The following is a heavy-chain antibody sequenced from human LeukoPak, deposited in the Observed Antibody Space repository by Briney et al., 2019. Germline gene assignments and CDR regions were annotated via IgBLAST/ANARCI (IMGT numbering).Heavy chain of an antibody. D-gene: IGHD3-10*01. CDR2: ISYSGGST. V-gene: IGHV3-23*01. CDR1: GFTFSSYA. J-gene: IGHJ6*03. Sequence: GGSLRLSCAASGFTFSSYAMSWVRQAPGKGLEWVSGISYSGGSTYSADSVKGRFTISRDNSKNTLFLQMNSLRAEDTAVYYCARNSKQLLWFGELPYYVDVWGKGTTVTISS. CDR3: ARNSKQLLWFGELPYYVDV.